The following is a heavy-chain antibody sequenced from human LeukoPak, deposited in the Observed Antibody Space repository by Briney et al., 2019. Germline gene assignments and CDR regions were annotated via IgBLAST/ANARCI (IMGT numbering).Heavy chain of an antibody. D-gene: IGHD3-3*01. CDR3: ASGGVTIFGVVPPADV. Sequence: ASVKVSCKASGYTFTGYYIHWVRQAPGQGLEWMGWINPNSGGTNYAQKFQGRVTMTRDTSISTAYMELSRLRSDDTAVYYCASGGVTIFGVVPPADVWGKGTTVTVPS. V-gene: IGHV1-2*02. CDR2: INPNSGGT. CDR1: GYTFTGYY. J-gene: IGHJ6*04.